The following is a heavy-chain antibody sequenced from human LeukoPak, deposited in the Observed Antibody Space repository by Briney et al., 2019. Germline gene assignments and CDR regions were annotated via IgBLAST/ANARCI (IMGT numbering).Heavy chain of an antibody. V-gene: IGHV3-33*01. CDR2: IKNDGRNK. Sequence: GRSLRLSCAASGFTFSSYGMHWVRQAPGKGLEWVSGIKNDGRNKYYADSVKGRFTISRDNSKNTLYLQMNSLRAEDTAVYYCARSSTRDYYGSGSSLFDYWGQGTLVTVSS. CDR1: GFTFSSYG. CDR3: ARSSTRDYYGSGSSLFDY. D-gene: IGHD3-10*01. J-gene: IGHJ4*02.